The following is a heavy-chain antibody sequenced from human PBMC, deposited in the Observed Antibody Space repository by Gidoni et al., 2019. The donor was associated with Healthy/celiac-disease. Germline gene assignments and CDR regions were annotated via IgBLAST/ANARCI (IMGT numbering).Heavy chain of an antibody. D-gene: IGHD3-22*01. J-gene: IGHJ4*02. CDR2: INHSGST. CDR3: ARYPNYYDSSGYYRGADY. CDR1: GGSFSGYY. V-gene: IGHV4-34*01. Sequence: QVQLQQWGAGLLKPSETLSLTCAVYGGSFSGYYWSWIRPPPGKGLEWIGEINHSGSTNYNPSLKSRVTISVDTSKNQFSLKLSSVTAADTAVYYCARYPNYYDSSGYYRGADYWGQGTLVTVSS.